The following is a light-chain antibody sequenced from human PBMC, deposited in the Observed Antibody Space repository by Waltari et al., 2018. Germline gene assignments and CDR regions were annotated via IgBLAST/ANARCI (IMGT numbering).Light chain of an antibody. J-gene: IGLJ2*01. CDR2: EVS. V-gene: IGLV2-14*01. CDR3: SSYTSSSTRVV. Sequence: QSALTQPASVSGSPGQSITISCTGTSSDVGGYNYVSWYQQHPGKAPKLMIYEVSNRPSGVSNRFSGSKSGNTASLTISGLQAEDEADYYCSSYTSSSTRVVFGGVTKLPVL. CDR1: SSDVGGYNY.